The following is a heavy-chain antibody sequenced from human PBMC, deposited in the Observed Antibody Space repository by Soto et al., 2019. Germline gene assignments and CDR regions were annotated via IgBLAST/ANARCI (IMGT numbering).Heavy chain of an antibody. CDR2: IYYSGST. V-gene: IGHV4-39*01. CDR3: ARSVAYSGRHNDF. D-gene: IGHD1-26*01. J-gene: IGHJ4*02. CDR1: GGSISSSSYY. Sequence: PSETLSLTCTVSGGSISSSSYYWGWIRQPPGKGLELIGSIYYSGSTYNNPSLKSRVTISVDTSKNQFSLKLSSVTAADTAVYYCARSVAYSGRHNDFWGLGTLVTVSS.